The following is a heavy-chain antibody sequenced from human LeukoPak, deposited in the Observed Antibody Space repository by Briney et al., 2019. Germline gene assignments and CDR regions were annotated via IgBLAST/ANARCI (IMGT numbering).Heavy chain of an antibody. Sequence: GGSLRLSCAASGFTFSSYSMNWVRQAPGKGLEWVSSISSSSSYIYYADSVKGRFTISRDNSKNTQYLQMNSLRAEDTAVYYCTKEGGASRFDYWGQGTLVTVSS. CDR2: ISSSSSYI. J-gene: IGHJ4*02. CDR3: TKEGGASRFDY. CDR1: GFTFSSYS. V-gene: IGHV3-21*01.